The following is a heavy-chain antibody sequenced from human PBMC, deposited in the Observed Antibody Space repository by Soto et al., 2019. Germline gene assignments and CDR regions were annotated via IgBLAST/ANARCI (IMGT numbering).Heavy chain of an antibody. CDR1: GGSIRSYC. V-gene: IGHV4-4*08. CDR2: ICNSGTT. J-gene: IGHJ5*02. CDR3: VSGTSFYDVLTGYYVDRWFDP. D-gene: IGHD3-9*01. Sequence: SETLSLTCTVSGGSIRSYCWTWIRQPPGEGLEWIGCICNSGTTNYNPSLKSRVAISVDTPRNQFSLHLRSVTAADTAVYYCVSGTSFYDVLTGYYVDRWFDPWGQGTLVTVSS.